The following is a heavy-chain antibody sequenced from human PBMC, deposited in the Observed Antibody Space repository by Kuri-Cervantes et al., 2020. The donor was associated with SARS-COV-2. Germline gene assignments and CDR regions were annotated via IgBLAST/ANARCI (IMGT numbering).Heavy chain of an antibody. CDR3: VRDGDHWNFDY. D-gene: IGHD1-1*01. J-gene: IGHJ4*02. CDR1: GFTSNTFA. Sequence: GESLKISCAASGFTSNTFAMSWVRQAPGKGLEWVSYISGGGRTIYYADSVKGRFTISRDNAKNSLYLQMNSLRAEDTAVYYCVRDGDHWNFDYWGQGTLVTVSS. V-gene: IGHV3-48*04. CDR2: ISGGGRTI.